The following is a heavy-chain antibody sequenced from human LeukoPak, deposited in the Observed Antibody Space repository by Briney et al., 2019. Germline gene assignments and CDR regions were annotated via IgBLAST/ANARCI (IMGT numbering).Heavy chain of an antibody. Sequence: SVKVSCKASGHTFTSYAISWVRQAPGQGLEWMGGIIPIFGTANYAQKFQGRVTITADESTSTAYMELSSLRSEDTAVYYCARGAGYPYYFDYWGQGTLVTVSS. CDR2: IIPIFGTA. CDR3: ARGAGYPYYFDY. V-gene: IGHV1-69*13. J-gene: IGHJ4*02. D-gene: IGHD5-12*01. CDR1: GHTFTSYA.